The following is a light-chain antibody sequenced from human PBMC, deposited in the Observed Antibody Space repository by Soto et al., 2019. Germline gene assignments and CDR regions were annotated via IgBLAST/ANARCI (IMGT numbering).Light chain of an antibody. Sequence: EIVLTQSPGTLSLSPGERATLSCRASQSVSSSYLAWYQQKPGQAPRLLIYGASSRATGIPDRFSGSGSGTDFTLTVSSLQSEDFAVYYCQQYNNWPRTLGQGTKVDIK. V-gene: IGKV3-20*01. CDR3: QQYNNWPRT. J-gene: IGKJ1*01. CDR1: QSVSSSY. CDR2: GAS.